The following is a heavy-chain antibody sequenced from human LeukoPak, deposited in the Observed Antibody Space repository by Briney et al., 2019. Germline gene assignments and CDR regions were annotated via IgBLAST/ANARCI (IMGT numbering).Heavy chain of an antibody. CDR1: GFTFSNYW. CDR2: IKPDGSEK. J-gene: IGHJ4*02. CDR3: ARSSGGYSVVVPAAIDY. Sequence: GGSLRLSCAASGFTFSNYWISWIRQTPGKGLEWVANIKPDGSEKLYVDSVKGRFTISRDNAKNSLYLQMNSLRAEDTALYYCARSSGGYSVVVPAAIDYWGQGTLVTVSS. V-gene: IGHV3-7*03. D-gene: IGHD2-2*01.